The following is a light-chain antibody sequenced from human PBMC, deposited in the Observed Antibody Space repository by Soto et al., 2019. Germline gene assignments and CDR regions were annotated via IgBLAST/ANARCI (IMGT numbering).Light chain of an antibody. V-gene: IGKV1-39*01. CDR1: QSITNY. CDR3: QQYYSYPRT. CDR2: AAS. Sequence: DIQMTQSPSSLPASVGDRVTITCRASQSITNYLSWYQQRPGKAPKLLIHAASNLQSGVPSRFSGSGSGTDFTLTISCLQSEDFATYYCQQYYSYPRTFGQGTKVDIK. J-gene: IGKJ1*01.